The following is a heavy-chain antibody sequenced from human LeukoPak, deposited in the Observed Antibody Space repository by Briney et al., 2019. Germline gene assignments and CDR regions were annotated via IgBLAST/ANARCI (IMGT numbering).Heavy chain of an antibody. V-gene: IGHV3-30*04. Sequence: SGGSLRLSCVPSGFTFSGYAMHWVRQTPGKGLEWVGVISIDGTNKNYGDSVKGRFTISRDNSLHLQMNSLRAEDTAVYYCARERNSGSYRVVDYWGQGILVTVSS. J-gene: IGHJ4*02. CDR3: ARERNSGSYRVVDY. D-gene: IGHD6-19*01. CDR1: GFTFSGYA. CDR2: ISIDGTNK.